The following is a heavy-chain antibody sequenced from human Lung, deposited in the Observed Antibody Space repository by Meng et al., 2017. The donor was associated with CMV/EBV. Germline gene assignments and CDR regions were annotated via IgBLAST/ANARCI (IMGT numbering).Heavy chain of an antibody. CDR3: GSREGGY. J-gene: IGHJ4*02. CDR2: ISSSSTYI. CDR1: GFTFTAYS. V-gene: IGHV3-21*01. D-gene: IGHD3-10*01. Sequence: SCAASGFTFTAYSMNWVRQAPGKGLEWVASISSSSTYIHYGDSVKGRFSISRDNAKNSLFLQMNSLRAEDTAVYFCGSREGGYWGQGTLVTVAS.